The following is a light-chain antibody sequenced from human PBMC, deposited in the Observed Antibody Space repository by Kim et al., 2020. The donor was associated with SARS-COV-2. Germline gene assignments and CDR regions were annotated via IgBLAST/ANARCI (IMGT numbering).Light chain of an antibody. V-gene: IGLV1-44*01. CDR3: AAWDDSQNGLV. J-gene: IGLJ2*01. Sequence: GPGAPISSSGSSANIAINAVNWYQQLPGTAPKLLMYSNNQRTSGVPDQFSGSKSGTSASLAISGLQSEDEADYYCAAWDDSQNGLVFGGGTQLTVL. CDR2: SNN. CDR1: SANIAINA.